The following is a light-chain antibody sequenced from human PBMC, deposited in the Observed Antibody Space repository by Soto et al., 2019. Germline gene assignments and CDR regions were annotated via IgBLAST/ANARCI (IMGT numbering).Light chain of an antibody. CDR2: EGN. CDR1: NSDVGTYNL. V-gene: IGLV2-14*02. Sequence: QSVLTQPASVSGSPGQSITISCTGTNSDVGTYNLVSWYQQHPGEAPKLIIYEGNQWPSGVSNRFSGSRSGNTASLTISGLQAADEADYYCSLYTSENAYVFGTGTKLTVL. CDR3: SLYTSENAYV. J-gene: IGLJ1*01.